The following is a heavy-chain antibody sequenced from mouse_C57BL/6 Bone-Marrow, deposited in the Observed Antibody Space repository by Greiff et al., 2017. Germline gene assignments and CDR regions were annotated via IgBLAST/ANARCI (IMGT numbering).Heavy chain of an antibody. CDR3: ARDGYYVYYYAMDY. Sequence: EVKLVESGGGLVKPGGSLKLSCAASGFTFRSYAMSWVRPTPEKRLEWVATISDGGSYTYYPDNVKGRFTISRDNAKNNLYLQMSHLKSEDTAMYYCARDGYYVYYYAMDYWGQGTSVTGSS. D-gene: IGHD2-3*01. J-gene: IGHJ4*01. CDR1: GFTFRSYA. CDR2: ISDGGSYT. V-gene: IGHV5-4*03.